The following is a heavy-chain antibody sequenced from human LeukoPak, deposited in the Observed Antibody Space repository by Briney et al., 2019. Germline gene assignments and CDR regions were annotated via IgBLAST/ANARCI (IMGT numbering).Heavy chain of an antibody. J-gene: IGHJ4*02. CDR3: ARKAGGSYRLDY. V-gene: IGHV1-46*01. CDR2: INPSVGIT. D-gene: IGHD1-26*01. Sequence: ASVKVSCKASGYTFTSYVISWVRESPGQGLEWMGIINPSVGITSYAQKFQGRVTMTRDTSTSTVYLELSSLRSEDTAVYCCARKAGGSYRLDYWGQGTLVPVS. CDR1: GYTFTSYV.